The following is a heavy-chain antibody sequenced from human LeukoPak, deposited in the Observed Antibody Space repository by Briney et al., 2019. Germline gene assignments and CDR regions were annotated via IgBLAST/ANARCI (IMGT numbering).Heavy chain of an antibody. J-gene: IGHJ6*02. CDR2: IYSGGST. CDR3: ARGRLTTYYYYGMDV. D-gene: IGHD4/OR15-4a*01. V-gene: IGHV3-66*01. CDR1: GFTVSSNY. Sequence: PGGSLRLSCAASGFTVSSNYMRWVRQAPGKGLEWVSVIYSGGSTYYADSVKGRFTISRDNSKNTLYLQMNSLRVEDTAVYYCARGRLTTYYYYGMDVWGQGTTVTVSS.